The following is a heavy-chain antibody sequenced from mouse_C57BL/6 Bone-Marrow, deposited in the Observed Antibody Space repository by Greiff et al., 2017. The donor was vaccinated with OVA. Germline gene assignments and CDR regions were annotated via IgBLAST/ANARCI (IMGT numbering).Heavy chain of an antibody. Sequence: EVKLEESGGGLVQPGGSMKLSCVASGFTFSNYWMNWVRQSPEKGLEWVAQIRLKSDNYATHYAESVKGRFTISRDDSKSSVYLQMNNLRAEDTGIYYCTVYDYDGAYWGQGTLVTVSA. CDR1: GFTFSNYW. CDR2: IRLKSDNYAT. J-gene: IGHJ3*01. CDR3: TVYDYDGAY. V-gene: IGHV6-3*01. D-gene: IGHD2-4*01.